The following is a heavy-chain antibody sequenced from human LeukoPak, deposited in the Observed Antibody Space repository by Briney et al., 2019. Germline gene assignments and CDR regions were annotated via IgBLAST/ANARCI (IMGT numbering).Heavy chain of an antibody. D-gene: IGHD3-22*01. CDR2: TYYRAKWYN. J-gene: IGHJ4*02. CDR3: ARDGRYHNEVRGYQNFDY. V-gene: IGHV6-1*01. Sequence: SQTLSLTCAISGDSVSSNSAAWNWIRQSPSRGLEWLGRTYYRAKWYNDYAESVKSRIAINPDTSKNQFSLQLSSVTPEDTAVYFCARDGRYHNEVRGYQNFDYWGQGTLITVSS. CDR1: GDSVSSNSAA.